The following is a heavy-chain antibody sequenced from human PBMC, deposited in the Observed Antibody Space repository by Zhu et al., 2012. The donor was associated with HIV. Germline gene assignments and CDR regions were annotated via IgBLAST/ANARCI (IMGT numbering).Heavy chain of an antibody. CDR1: GGSMSSHY. CDR3: VRSAKGQLVFDY. CDR2: MYSSGST. Sequence: QVQLQQSGPGLVKPSETLSLSCSVSGGSMSSHYWNWIRQPPGKGLQWIGYMYSSGSTKYNFSLKSRVTISLDMSRNQFSLILNSVTAADTAVYYCVRSAKGQLVFDYWGQGALVTVSS. D-gene: IGHD1-1*01. J-gene: IGHJ4*02. V-gene: IGHV4-59*11.